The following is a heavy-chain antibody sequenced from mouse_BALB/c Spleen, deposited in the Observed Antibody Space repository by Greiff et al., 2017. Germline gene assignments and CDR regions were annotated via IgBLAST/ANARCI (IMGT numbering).Heavy chain of an antibody. D-gene: IGHD2-4*01. J-gene: IGHJ4*01. CDR3: ASGYDYDYAMDY. CDR2: INSNGGST. CDR1: GFTFSSYY. Sequence: DVKLVESGGGLVKLGGSLKLSCAASGFTFSSYYMSWVRQTPEKRLELVAAINSNGGSTYYPDTVKGRFTISRDNAKNTLYLQMSSLKSEDTALYYCASGYDYDYAMDYWGQGTSVTVSS. V-gene: IGHV5-6-2*01.